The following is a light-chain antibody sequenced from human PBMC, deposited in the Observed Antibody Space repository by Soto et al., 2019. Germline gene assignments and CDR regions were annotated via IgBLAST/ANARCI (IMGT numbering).Light chain of an antibody. Sequence: DIQMTQSPSSLSASVGDSVTVTCRASQPIGTSLHWYQQKAGKAPKLLIYDASSLESGVPSRFSGSGSGTEFTLTISSLQPDDFATYYCQQYNRYSGTFGQGTKVDIK. CDR3: QQYNRYSGT. J-gene: IGKJ1*01. V-gene: IGKV1-5*01. CDR2: DAS. CDR1: QPIGTS.